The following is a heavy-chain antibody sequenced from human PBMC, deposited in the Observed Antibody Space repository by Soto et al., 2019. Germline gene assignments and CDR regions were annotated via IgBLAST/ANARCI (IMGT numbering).Heavy chain of an antibody. V-gene: IGHV3-33*01. CDR1: GFTFSSYG. CDR3: ARDQSEYYDFWSGQSFGPGGY. J-gene: IGHJ4*02. Sequence: GGSLRLSCAASGFTFSSYGMHWVRQAPGKGLEWVVVIWYDGSNKYYADSVKGRFTISRDNSKNTLYLQMNSLRAEDTAVYYCARDQSEYYDFWSGQSFGPGGYWGQGTLVTVSS. D-gene: IGHD3-3*01. CDR2: IWYDGSNK.